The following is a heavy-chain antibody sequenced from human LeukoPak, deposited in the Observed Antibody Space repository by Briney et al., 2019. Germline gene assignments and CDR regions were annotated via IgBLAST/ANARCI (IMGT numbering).Heavy chain of an antibody. Sequence: SGPVLVKPTETLTLTCTVSGFSLSNARMGVGWFRRPPGKALEWLAHIFSNDEKSYSTSLSSRLTISKDTSKSQVVLTMTNMDPVDTATYHCARALGGPYSSSWYEGNDYWGQGTMVTVSS. CDR3: ARALGGPYSSSWYEGNDY. D-gene: IGHD6-13*01. CDR2: IFSNDEK. J-gene: IGHJ4*02. V-gene: IGHV2-26*01. CDR1: GFSLSNARMG.